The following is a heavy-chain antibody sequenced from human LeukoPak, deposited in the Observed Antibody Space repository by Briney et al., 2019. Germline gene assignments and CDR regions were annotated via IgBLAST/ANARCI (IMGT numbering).Heavy chain of an antibody. CDR3: ARRFYDNLTGHTWYDY. D-gene: IGHD3-9*01. J-gene: IGHJ4*02. CDR2: ITPSGGST. V-gene: IGHV1-46*01. Sequence: ASVKVSCKASGYTFTNYYMHWVRQAPGQGLEWLGLITPSGGSTWYAQKFQGRVPMTRDMSTSTDYMELSSLRSEDTAVYYCARRFYDNLTGHTWYDYWGQGTLVTVSS. CDR1: GYTFTNYY.